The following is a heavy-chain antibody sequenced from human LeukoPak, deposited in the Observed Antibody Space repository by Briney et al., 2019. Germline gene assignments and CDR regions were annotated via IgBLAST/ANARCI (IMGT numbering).Heavy chain of an antibody. J-gene: IGHJ4*01. D-gene: IGHD6-19*01. Sequence: GGSLRLSCAASGFTFSNSATSWVRQAPGKGLEWVSTLSGSGITTYYADSVKGRFTISRDNSKNTLYLQMNSLRAEDTAVYYCAKGIYSSGWSYFDYWGHGTLVTVSS. CDR2: LSGSGITT. CDR3: AKGIYSSGWSYFDY. V-gene: IGHV3-23*01. CDR1: GFTFSNSA.